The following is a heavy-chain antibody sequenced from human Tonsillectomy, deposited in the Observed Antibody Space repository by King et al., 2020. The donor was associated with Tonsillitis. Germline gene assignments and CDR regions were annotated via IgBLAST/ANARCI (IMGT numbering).Heavy chain of an antibody. CDR1: GFTYSNFA. D-gene: IGHD4-17*01. CDR3: ARESDYGDYGFDY. J-gene: IGHJ4*02. Sequence: VQLVESGGGVVQPGRSLRLSCAASGFTYSNFALHWVRQAPAKGLEWIAGILYDGRNEYYADAVKGRFTISRDKSKNTLYLQMNSLRAEDTAVYYCARESDYGDYGFDYWGQGTLVTVSS. CDR2: ILYDGRNE. V-gene: IGHV3-30*04.